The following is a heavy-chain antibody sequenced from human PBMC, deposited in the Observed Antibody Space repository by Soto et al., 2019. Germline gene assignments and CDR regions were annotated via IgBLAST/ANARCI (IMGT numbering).Heavy chain of an antibody. CDR2: IKPDGSQK. Sequence: GGYPKLSCAASGLNFSSYWMSWVRQAPGKGLEWVANIKPDGSQKWYVDSVKGRFTISRDNAKKSLYLQMNSLRADDTAVYYCARDQTTGDWFDAWGQGALVTAPQ. CDR3: ARDQTTGDWFDA. J-gene: IGHJ5*02. CDR1: GLNFSSYW. D-gene: IGHD4-17*01. V-gene: IGHV3-7*01.